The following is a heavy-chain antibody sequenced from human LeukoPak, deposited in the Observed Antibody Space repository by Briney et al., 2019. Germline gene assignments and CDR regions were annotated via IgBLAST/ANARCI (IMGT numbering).Heavy chain of an antibody. CDR3: ARAHARLDWFDP. CDR2: INPSGGST. CDR1: GYTFTSYY. V-gene: IGHV1-46*01. Sequence: ASVKVSCKASGYTFTSYYMHWVRQAPGQGLEWMGIINPSGGSTSYAQKFQGRVTMTRDMSTSTVYMELSSLRSEDTAVYYCARAHARLDWFDPWGQGTLVTVSS. D-gene: IGHD6-6*01. J-gene: IGHJ5*02.